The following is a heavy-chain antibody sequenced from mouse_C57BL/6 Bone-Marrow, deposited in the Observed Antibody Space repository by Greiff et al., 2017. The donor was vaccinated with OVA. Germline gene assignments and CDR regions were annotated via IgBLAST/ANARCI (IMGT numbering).Heavy chain of an antibody. J-gene: IGHJ3*01. CDR3: TTLYYYGSSWFAY. V-gene: IGHV14-4*01. CDR2: IDPENGDT. CDR1: GFNIKDDY. Sequence: EVQLQQSGAELVRPGASVKLSCTASGFNIKDDYMHWVKQRPEQGLEWIGWIDPENGDTEYASKFQGKATITADTSSKTAYLQLSSLTSEDTAVYDCTTLYYYGSSWFAYWGQGTLVTVSA. D-gene: IGHD1-1*01.